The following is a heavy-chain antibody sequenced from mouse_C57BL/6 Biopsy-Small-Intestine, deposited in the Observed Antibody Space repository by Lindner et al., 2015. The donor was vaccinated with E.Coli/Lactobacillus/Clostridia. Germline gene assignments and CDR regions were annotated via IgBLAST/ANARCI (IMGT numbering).Heavy chain of an antibody. Sequence: VQLQESGAEFVKPGASVKLSCTASGFNIKDYYMHWVKQRTEQGLEWIGRIDPEDGETKYAPKFQGKATVTADTSSNTANLQLSSLTSEDTAVYYCARGDDFGRFSYWGPGTLVTVSA. V-gene: IGHV14-2*01. J-gene: IGHJ3*01. CDR3: ARGDDFGRFSY. D-gene: IGHD2-4*01. CDR2: IDPEDGET. CDR1: GFNIKDYY.